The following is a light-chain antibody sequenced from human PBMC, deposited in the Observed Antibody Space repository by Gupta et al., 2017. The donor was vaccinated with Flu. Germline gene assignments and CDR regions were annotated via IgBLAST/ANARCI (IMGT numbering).Light chain of an antibody. CDR3: QQANSFPRT. Sequence: DIQMTQSPSSVPASVGDRVTITCRASQDISNWLAWYQQKPGKAPQLLIYAASGLQSGVPSRFSGSGSGTDFTLTINGLQPEDFATYYCQQANSFPRTFGQGTKLEIK. J-gene: IGKJ2*01. CDR2: AAS. CDR1: QDISNW. V-gene: IGKV1D-12*01.